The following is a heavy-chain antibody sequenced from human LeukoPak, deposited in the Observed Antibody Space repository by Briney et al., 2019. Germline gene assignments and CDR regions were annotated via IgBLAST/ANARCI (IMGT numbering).Heavy chain of an antibody. CDR2: ISGSGGST. CDR1: GFTFSSYA. Sequence: HPGGSLRLSCAASGFTFSSYAMSWVRQAPGKGLEWVSAISGSGGSTYYADSVKGHFTISRDNAKNSLYLQMHSLRAEDTAVYYCAKSLPRVAARRGAVAGTDPLYGYWGQGTLVTVSS. CDR3: AKSLPRVAARRGAVAGTDPLYGY. V-gene: IGHV3-23*01. J-gene: IGHJ4*02. D-gene: IGHD6-19*01.